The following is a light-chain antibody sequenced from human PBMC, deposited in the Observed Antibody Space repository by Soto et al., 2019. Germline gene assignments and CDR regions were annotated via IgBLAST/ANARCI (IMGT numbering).Light chain of an antibody. CDR3: QQYNNWPPLT. V-gene: IGKV3-15*01. Sequence: EVVMKQSPATLSVSPGERATLSCRASQSVGSKLAWYQQKPGQAPRLLIFDAFTRATGIPARFSGSGSGTEFTLFISSLQSEDFAVYYCQQYNNWPPLTFGGGKKVEI. CDR1: QSVGSK. CDR2: DAF. J-gene: IGKJ4*01.